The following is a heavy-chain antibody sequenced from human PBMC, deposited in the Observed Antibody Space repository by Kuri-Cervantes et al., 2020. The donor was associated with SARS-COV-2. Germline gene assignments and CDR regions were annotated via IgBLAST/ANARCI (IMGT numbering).Heavy chain of an antibody. CDR2: IYYSGST. J-gene: IGHJ5*01. D-gene: IGHD2-15*01. V-gene: IGHV4-59*01. Sequence: SETLSLTCTVTGGSISSYYRSWIRQPPGKGLEWIGYIYYSGSTNYNPSIKSRVTISVDTSKNQFSLKLSSVTAADTAVYYCAREGYCSGGSWFDYWGQGTLVTVSS. CDR1: GGSISSYY. CDR3: AREGYCSGGSWFDY.